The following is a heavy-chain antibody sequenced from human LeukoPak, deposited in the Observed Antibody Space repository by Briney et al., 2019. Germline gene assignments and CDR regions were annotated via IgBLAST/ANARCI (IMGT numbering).Heavy chain of an antibody. Sequence: GSSVKVSCKASGYTFTSYGISWVRQAPGQGLEWMGWISAYNGNTNYAQKLQGRVTMTTDTSTSTAYMELRSLRSDDTAVYYCARDRIVPAAISYYYYYGMDVWGQGTTVTVSS. CDR3: ARDRIVPAAISYYYYYGMDV. J-gene: IGHJ6*02. V-gene: IGHV1-18*01. CDR1: GYTFTSYG. CDR2: ISAYNGNT. D-gene: IGHD2-2*01.